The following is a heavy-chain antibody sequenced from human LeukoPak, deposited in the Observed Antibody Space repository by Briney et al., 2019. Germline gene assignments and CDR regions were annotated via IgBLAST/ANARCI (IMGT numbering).Heavy chain of an antibody. V-gene: IGHV3-21*01. Sequence: PGGSLRLSCAASGFTFSSYSMNWVRQAPGKGLDWVSSISSSSTYIYYADSVKGRFTISRDNAKNSLYLQMNSLRAEDTAVYHCARDLSSSSTAYFQHXXXXTXVTVSS. CDR1: GFTFSSYS. CDR3: ARDLSSSSTAYFQH. D-gene: IGHD6-6*01. CDR2: ISSSSTYI. J-gene: IGHJ1*01.